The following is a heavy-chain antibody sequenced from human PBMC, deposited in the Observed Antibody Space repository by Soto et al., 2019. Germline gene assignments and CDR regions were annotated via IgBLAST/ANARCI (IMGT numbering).Heavy chain of an antibody. D-gene: IGHD2-2*01. V-gene: IGHV1-69*13. CDR3: ARKSQYQLPRRYGMDV. Sequence: ASVKVSCKASGGTFSSYAISWVRQAPGQGLEWMGGIIPIFGTANYAQKFQGRVTITADESTSTAYMELSSLRSEDTAVYYCARKSQYQLPRRYGMDVWGQGTTVTVSS. CDR1: GGTFSSYA. CDR2: IIPIFGTA. J-gene: IGHJ6*02.